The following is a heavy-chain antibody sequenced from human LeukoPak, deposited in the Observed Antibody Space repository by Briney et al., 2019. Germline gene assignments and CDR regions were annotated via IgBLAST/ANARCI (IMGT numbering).Heavy chain of an antibody. J-gene: IGHJ4*02. CDR2: IYDDGST. Sequence: GGSLRLSCAASEFTFSNYAMNWVGQAPGKGLEWVSVIYDDGSTFYADSVRGRFTISRDNTKNTLYLQMNSLRAEDTAVYYCARVQDSGLFRWYWGQGTLVTVSS. CDR1: EFTFSNYA. CDR3: ARVQDSGLFRWY. V-gene: IGHV3-66*01. D-gene: IGHD1-26*01.